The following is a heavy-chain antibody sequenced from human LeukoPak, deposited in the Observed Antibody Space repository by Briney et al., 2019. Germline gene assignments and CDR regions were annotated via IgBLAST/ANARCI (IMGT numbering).Heavy chain of an antibody. CDR2: INPNSGGT. CDR1: GYTFTGYY. J-gene: IGHJ4*02. Sequence: ASVKVSCKASGYTFTGYYMHWVRQAPGQGLEWMGWINPNSGGTNYAQKFQGWVTMTRDTSISTAYMELSRLRSDDTAVYYYARRGATNGPDDYFDYWGQGTLVTVSS. CDR3: ARRGATNGPDDYFDY. V-gene: IGHV1-2*04. D-gene: IGHD1-26*01.